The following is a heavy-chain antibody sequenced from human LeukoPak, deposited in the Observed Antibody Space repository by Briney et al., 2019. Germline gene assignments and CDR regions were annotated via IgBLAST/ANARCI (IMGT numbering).Heavy chain of an antibody. CDR1: GYPFTTSW. Sequence: GESLQISRQGFGYPFTTSWIGWVRQLPGKGLEWTAIIYAGNSDAKYSPSFQGQVSISTDRSISTAYLHWSSLKASDTAIYYCAIINHPDGRVYWGQGTLVTVSS. CDR3: AIINHPDGRVY. J-gene: IGHJ4*02. CDR2: IYAGNSDA. V-gene: IGHV5-51*01. D-gene: IGHD5-24*01.